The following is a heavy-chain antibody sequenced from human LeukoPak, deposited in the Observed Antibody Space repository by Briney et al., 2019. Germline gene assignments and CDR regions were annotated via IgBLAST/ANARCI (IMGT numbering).Heavy chain of an antibody. V-gene: IGHV4-38-2*02. CDR2: IYHSGNT. Sequence: SETLSLTCIVSGYSISSGYFWGWVRQPPGKDLEWIGSIYHSGNTYYTPSLNSRVTISVDTSKNQFSLKLSSVTAADTAVYYCARAGYGDSDFVYWGQGTLVTVSS. CDR1: GYSISSGYF. D-gene: IGHD4-17*01. J-gene: IGHJ4*02. CDR3: ARAGYGDSDFVY.